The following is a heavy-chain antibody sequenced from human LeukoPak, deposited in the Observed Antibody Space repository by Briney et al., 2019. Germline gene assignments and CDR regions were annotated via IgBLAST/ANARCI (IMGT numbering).Heavy chain of an antibody. V-gene: IGHV4-34*01. J-gene: IGHJ4*02. CDR2: INHSGST. CDR3: ARHGTRYDFWSGYYISEAKKFDY. Sequence: SETLSLTCAVYGGSFSGYYWSWIRQPPGKGLEWIGEINHSGSTNYNPSLKSRVTISVDTSKNQFSLKLSSVTAADTAVYYCARHGTRYDFWSGYYISEAKKFDYWGQGTLVTVSS. D-gene: IGHD3-3*01. CDR1: GGSFSGYY.